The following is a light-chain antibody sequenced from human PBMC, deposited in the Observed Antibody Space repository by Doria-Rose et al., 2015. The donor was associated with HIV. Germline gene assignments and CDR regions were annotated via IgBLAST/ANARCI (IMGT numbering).Light chain of an antibody. CDR1: QSFSSTY. CDR2: DGS. J-gene: IGKJ1*01. V-gene: IGKV3-20*01. Sequence: TQSPGTLSLSPGERATPSCRASQSFSSTYLAWYQQKPGQAPSLLIYDGSTRATGIPDRFSASGSGTDFTHTINRLEPEDFALYYCHQYGTSWTFGQGTKVEI. CDR3: HQYGTSWT.